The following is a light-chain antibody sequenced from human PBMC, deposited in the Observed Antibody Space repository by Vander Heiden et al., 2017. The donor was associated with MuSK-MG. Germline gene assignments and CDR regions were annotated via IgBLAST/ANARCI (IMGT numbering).Light chain of an antibody. CDR1: QSVSSN. Sequence: EIVMTQSPATLSVSPGERATLSCRASQSVSSNLAWYQQKPGQAPRLLIYGASTRDTGIPARFSGSGYGTEFTLTISSRQSEDFAVYYCQQHNYWPPVTFGGGTKVEIK. CDR2: GAS. J-gene: IGKJ4*01. V-gene: IGKV3-15*01. CDR3: QQHNYWPPVT.